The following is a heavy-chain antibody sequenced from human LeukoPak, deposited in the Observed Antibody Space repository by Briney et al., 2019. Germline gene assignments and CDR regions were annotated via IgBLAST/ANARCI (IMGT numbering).Heavy chain of an antibody. CDR3: ARSDFWSSYRLDY. V-gene: IGHV4-4*09. J-gene: IGHJ4*02. CDR2: VYTSGST. D-gene: IGHD3-3*01. CDR1: GGSISGYY. Sequence: SETLSLTCTVSGGSISGYYWSWIRQPPGKRLEWIGYVYTSGSTNYNPSLKSRVTISVDTPKNQFSLKLSSVTAADTAVYYCARSDFWSSYRLDYWGQGTLVTVSS.